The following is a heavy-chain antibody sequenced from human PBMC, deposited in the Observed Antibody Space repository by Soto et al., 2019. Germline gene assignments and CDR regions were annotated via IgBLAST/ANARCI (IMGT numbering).Heavy chain of an antibody. J-gene: IGHJ5*02. D-gene: IGHD3-16*01. CDR3: ARGGYDWSP. V-gene: IGHV3-11*01. CDR1: GFTFSDSY. CDR2: ISGSGSTT. Sequence: PGGSLRLSCAASGFTFSDSYMSWIRQAPGKGLEWVSYISGSGSTTYYADSVKGRVTISVDTSKNQFSLKLSSVTAADTAVYYCARGGYDWSPWGQGTLVTVSS.